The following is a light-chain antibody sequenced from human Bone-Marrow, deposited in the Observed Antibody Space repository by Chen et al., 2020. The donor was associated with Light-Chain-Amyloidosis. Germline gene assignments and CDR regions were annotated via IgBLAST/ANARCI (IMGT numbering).Light chain of an antibody. CDR2: EVS. CDR3: CSYAGSSTWV. CDR1: SSDVGSYRF. J-gene: IGLJ3*02. Sequence: PLTQPASVSGSPVPSITTSCTGTSSDVGSYRFSSWYQKRPGQAPQLMIYEVSKRPSGVSNRCSGSKSGNTASLTISGLQAEDEADYYCCSYAGSSTWVFGGGTKLTVL. V-gene: IGLV2-23*02.